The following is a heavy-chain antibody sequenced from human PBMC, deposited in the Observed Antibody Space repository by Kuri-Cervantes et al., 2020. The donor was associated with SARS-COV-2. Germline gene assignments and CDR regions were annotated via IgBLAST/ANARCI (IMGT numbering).Heavy chain of an antibody. CDR3: AKCLAGQWLVPGYYDGMDG. J-gene: IGHJ6*02. CDR1: GFTFSSYG. CDR2: ISYDGSNK. V-gene: IGHV3-30*18. D-gene: IGHD6-19*01. Sequence: GGSLRLSCPVSGFTFSSYGMHWVRQAPGKGLEWVAVISYDGSNKYYADSVKGRFTISRDNSKNTLYLQMNSLRAEDTAVYYCAKCLAGQWLVPGYYDGMDGWGQRTTVTVSS.